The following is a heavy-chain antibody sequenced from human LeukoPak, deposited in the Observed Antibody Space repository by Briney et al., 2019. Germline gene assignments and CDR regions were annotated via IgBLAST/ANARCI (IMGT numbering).Heavy chain of an antibody. CDR2: FDPEDGET. V-gene: IGHV1-24*01. Sequence: ASVKVSCKVSGYTLTELSMHWVRQAPGKGLEWMGGFDPEDGETIYAQKFQGRVTMTRSTSVSTAYMELSSLRSEDTAVYYCARGSTVDTVATPLKYWGQGTLVTVSS. J-gene: IGHJ4*02. CDR3: ARGSTVDTVATPLKY. CDR1: GYTLTELS. D-gene: IGHD5-12*01.